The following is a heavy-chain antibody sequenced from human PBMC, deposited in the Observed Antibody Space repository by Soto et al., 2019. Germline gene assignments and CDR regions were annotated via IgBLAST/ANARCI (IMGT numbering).Heavy chain of an antibody. J-gene: IGHJ3*02. CDR1: GGTFSSYA. V-gene: IGHV1-69*14. D-gene: IGHD3-22*01. CDR2: IIPIFGTA. CDR3: ARDYYDSSGQSHDAFDI. Sequence: QVQLVQSGAEVKKPGSSVKVSCKASGGTFSSYAISWVRQAPGQGLEWMGGIIPIFGTANYAQKFQGRVTITADKSTSTAYMELSSLRSEDTAVYYCARDYYDSSGQSHDAFDIWGQGTMVTVSS.